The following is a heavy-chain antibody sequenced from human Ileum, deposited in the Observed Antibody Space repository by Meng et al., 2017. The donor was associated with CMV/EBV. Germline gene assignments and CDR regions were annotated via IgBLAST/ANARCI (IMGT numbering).Heavy chain of an antibody. CDR2: INHSGST. CDR1: GGSFSGYY. V-gene: IGHV4-34*01. J-gene: IGHJ4*02. CDR3: ARGPVRLFLGY. D-gene: IGHD3-22*01. Sequence: QVQLQEWGAGLLKPSETLSLTCAVYGGSFSGYYWSWIRQPPEKGLEGIGEINHSGSTNYNPSLKSRVTISVDTSKNQFSLKLSSVTAADTAVYYCARGPVRLFLGYWGQGTLVTVSS.